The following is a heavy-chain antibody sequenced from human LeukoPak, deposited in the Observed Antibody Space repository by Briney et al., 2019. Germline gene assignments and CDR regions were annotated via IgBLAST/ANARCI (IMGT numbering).Heavy chain of an antibody. CDR2: ISSGSGTI. J-gene: IGHJ4*02. D-gene: IGHD1-26*01. CDR1: GFTFSTYG. CDR3: APHRDGSYPFDY. Sequence: PGGSLRLSCAASGFTFSTYGVNWVRQALGKGLEWVSYISSGSGTIYYADSVKGRFTISRDNAKNSLYLQLNSLRDEDTAVYYCAPHRDGSYPFDYWGQGTLVTVSS. V-gene: IGHV3-48*02.